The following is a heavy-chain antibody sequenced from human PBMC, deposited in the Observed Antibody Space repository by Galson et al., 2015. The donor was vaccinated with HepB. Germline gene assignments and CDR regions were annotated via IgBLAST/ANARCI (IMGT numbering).Heavy chain of an antibody. CDR2: ISAYNGNT. V-gene: IGHV1-18*01. D-gene: IGHD3-22*01. CDR1: GYTFTSYG. CDR3: ARGLKVGYYDSSGYFLY. Sequence: SVKVSCKASGYTFTSYGISWVRQAPGQGLEWMGWISAYNGNTNYAQKLQGRVTMTTDTSTSTAHMELRSLRSDDTAVYYCARGLKVGYYDSSGYFLYWGQGTLVTVSS. J-gene: IGHJ4*02.